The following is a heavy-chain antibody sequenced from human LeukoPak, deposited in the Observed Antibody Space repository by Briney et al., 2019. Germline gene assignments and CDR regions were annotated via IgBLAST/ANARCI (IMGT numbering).Heavy chain of an antibody. CDR3: ATHISHYGVVLFDY. CDR1: GYTFTSYG. V-gene: IGHV1-18*01. Sequence: GASVKVSCKASGYTFTSYGISWVRQAPGQGLEWMGWISAYNGNTNYAQKLQGRVTMTTDTSTSTAYMELRSLRSDDTAVYYCATHISHYGVVLFDYWGQGTLVTVSS. J-gene: IGHJ4*02. D-gene: IGHD4-17*01. CDR2: ISAYNGNT.